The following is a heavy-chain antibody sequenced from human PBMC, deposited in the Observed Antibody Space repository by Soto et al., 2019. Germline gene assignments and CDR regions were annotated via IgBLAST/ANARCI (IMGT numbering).Heavy chain of an antibody. J-gene: IGHJ6*02. D-gene: IGHD2-2*01. CDR3: ARDLMHSSTIVVYYGMDV. CDR1: GDSVSSGNYY. Sequence: QVQLQESGPGLVKPSETLSLTCTVSGDSVSSGNYYWSWIRQPPGKGLEWIGYIYYNGSTNYNPSLKSRVTISLGTSKNQFSLKLSSVTAADTAVYYCARDLMHSSTIVVYYGMDVWGQGTTVTVSS. CDR2: IYYNGST. V-gene: IGHV4-61*01.